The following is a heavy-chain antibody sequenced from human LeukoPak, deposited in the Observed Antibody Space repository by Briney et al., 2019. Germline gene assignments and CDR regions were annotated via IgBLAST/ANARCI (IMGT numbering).Heavy chain of an antibody. CDR2: ISASGGST. CDR3: AKDATTVVTFFDY. CDR1: GFTFSSYA. J-gene: IGHJ4*02. Sequence: GGSLTLFCAASGFTFSSYAMNWVRQAPGKGLEWVSGISASGGSTYYADSVKGRFTISRDNSKNTLYLQMNSLRAEGTAIYYCAKDATTVVTFFDYWGQGTLVTVSS. V-gene: IGHV3-23*01. D-gene: IGHD4-23*01.